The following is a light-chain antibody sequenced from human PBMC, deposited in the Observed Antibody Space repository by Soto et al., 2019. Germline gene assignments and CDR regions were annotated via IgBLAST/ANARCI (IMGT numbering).Light chain of an antibody. CDR2: SNV. CDR1: SSNIGSNT. Sequence: QSVLTQAPSASGTPGQRVTISCSGSSSNIGSNTVSWYQQVPGTAPKLLIYSNVQRPSGVPDRFSGSKSGTSASLAIGGLQSEDEADYYCAAWDGRLNGWVFGGGTKVTVL. J-gene: IGLJ3*02. V-gene: IGLV1-44*01. CDR3: AAWDGRLNGWV.